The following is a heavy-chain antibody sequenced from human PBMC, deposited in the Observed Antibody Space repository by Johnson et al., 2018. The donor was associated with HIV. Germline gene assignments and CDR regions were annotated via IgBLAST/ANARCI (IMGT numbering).Heavy chain of an antibody. J-gene: IGHJ3*02. CDR2: INWNGGST. V-gene: IGHV3-20*04. D-gene: IGHD6-13*01. Sequence: VQLVESGGGVVRPGGSLRLSCAASGFTFDDYGMSWVRQAPGKGLEWVSGINWNGGSTGYADSVKGRFTISRDNSKNTLYLQRKSLRAEDTAVYYCAKEGKGLRSSSSDDAVDIWGQGTMVTVSS. CDR1: GFTFDDYG. CDR3: AKEGKGLRSSSSDDAVDI.